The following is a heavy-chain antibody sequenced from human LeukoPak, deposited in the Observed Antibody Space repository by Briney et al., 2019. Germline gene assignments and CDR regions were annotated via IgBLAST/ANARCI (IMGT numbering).Heavy chain of an antibody. D-gene: IGHD3-22*01. CDR1: GFTFSSYG. J-gene: IGHJ4*02. CDR2: IWYDGSNK. Sequence: GGSLRLSCAASGFTFSSYGMHWVRQAPGKGLEWVAVIWYDGSNKYYADSVKGRFTISRDNSKNTLYLQMNSLSAEDTAVYYCARARSGYYYGYWGQGTLVIVSS. CDR3: ARARSGYYYGY. V-gene: IGHV3-33*01.